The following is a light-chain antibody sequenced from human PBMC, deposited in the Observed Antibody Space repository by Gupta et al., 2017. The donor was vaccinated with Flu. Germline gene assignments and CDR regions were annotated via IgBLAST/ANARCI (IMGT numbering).Light chain of an antibody. CDR3: QVGDNNIWV. CDR2: RDD. V-gene: IGLV3-9*01. CDR1: NLVNRN. Sequence: SSALRQPLSASVALGQTARITCGGNNLVNRNVHWYQQKPGQAPVVVIYRDDNRPSGSPERFSGSNSGNTATLTISSAQAGDEADYYCQVGDNNIWVFGGGTKLTVL. J-gene: IGLJ3*02.